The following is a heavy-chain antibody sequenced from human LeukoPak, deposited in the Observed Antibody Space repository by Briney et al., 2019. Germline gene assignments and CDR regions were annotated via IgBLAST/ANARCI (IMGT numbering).Heavy chain of an antibody. CDR1: GGSISSYY. D-gene: IGHD3-16*01. CDR2: IYYSGST. V-gene: IGHV4-59*01. J-gene: IGHJ6*03. Sequence: SEALSLTCTVSGGSISSYYWSWIRQPPGKGLEWIGYIYYSGSTNYNPSLKSRATISVDTSKKEFSLNLSSVTAADTGVCYCARGVYDYVWGSRYYYMDVWGKGTTVTVSS. CDR3: ARGVYDYVWGSRYYYMDV.